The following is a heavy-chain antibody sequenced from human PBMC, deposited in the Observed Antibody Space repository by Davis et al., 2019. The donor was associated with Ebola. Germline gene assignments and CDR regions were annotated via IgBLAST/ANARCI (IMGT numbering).Heavy chain of an antibody. J-gene: IGHJ4*02. Sequence: GESLKISCAASGFTFSSYAMSWVRQAPGKGLEWVSAISGSGGSTYYADSVKGRFTISRDKSKNTLYLQMNSLRAEDTAVYYCAKTPSLRYFDWLLFYYFDYWGQGTLVTVSS. D-gene: IGHD3-9*01. CDR3: AKTPSLRYFDWLLFYYFDY. CDR2: ISGSGGST. V-gene: IGHV3-23*01. CDR1: GFTFSSYA.